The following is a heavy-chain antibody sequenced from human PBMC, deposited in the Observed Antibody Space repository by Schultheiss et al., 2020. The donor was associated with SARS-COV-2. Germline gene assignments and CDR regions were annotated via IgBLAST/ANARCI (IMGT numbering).Heavy chain of an antibody. Sequence: GGSLRLSCAASGFTFSSYTMNWVRQAPGKGLEWVANIKQDGSEKYYVDSVKGRFTISRDNAKNSLYLQMNSLRAEDTAVYYCARIPLRSSGWYYHYYYGMDVWGQGTTVTVSS. V-gene: IGHV3-7*01. CDR3: ARIPLRSSGWYYHYYYGMDV. J-gene: IGHJ6*02. CDR2: IKQDGSEK. CDR1: GFTFSSYT. D-gene: IGHD6-19*01.